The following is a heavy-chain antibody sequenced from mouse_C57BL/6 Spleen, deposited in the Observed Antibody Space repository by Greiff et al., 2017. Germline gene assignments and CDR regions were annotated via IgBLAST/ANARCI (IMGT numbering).Heavy chain of an antibody. D-gene: IGHD2-4*01. V-gene: IGHV8-12*01. Sequence: QVTLKVSGPGLLQSSQTLSLTCSFSGFSLSTSGMGVSWIRQPSGMGLEWLAHIHCDDDKRYNPSLKSRLTLSKDTSRNQVFLKITSVDTADTATYYCARRGDYDYWYFDVWGTGTTVTVSS. J-gene: IGHJ1*03. CDR2: IHCDDDK. CDR3: ARRGDYDYWYFDV. CDR1: GFSLSTSGMG.